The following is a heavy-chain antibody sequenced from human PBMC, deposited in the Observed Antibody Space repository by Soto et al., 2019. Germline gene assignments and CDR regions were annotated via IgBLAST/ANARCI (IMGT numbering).Heavy chain of an antibody. V-gene: IGHV3-30-3*01. CDR2: ISFDGTNK. J-gene: IGHJ5*02. D-gene: IGHD2-15*01. CDR1: GFSFSNFA. CDR3: ARDDSHHRTPSWFDP. Sequence: EGSLRLSYAASGFSFSNFAMHWGRQAPGKGLEWVAVISFDGTNKYYADSVKGRFTISRDNSKNPLYLQMNSLRTEDTAVYYCARDDSHHRTPSWFDPWRHGTTGNVS.